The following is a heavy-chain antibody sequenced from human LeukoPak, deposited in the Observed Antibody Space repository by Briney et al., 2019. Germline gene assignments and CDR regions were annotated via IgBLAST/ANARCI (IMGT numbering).Heavy chain of an antibody. D-gene: IGHD3-16*01. CDR2: TYYSGST. CDR3: ARDRRTFIYYYGMDV. Sequence: SETLSLTCTVSGGSISSYYWSWIRQPPGKGLEWIGYTYYSGSTNYNPSLKSRVTISVDTSKNQFSLKLSSVAAADTAVYYCARDRRTFIYYYGMDVWGQGTTVTVSS. J-gene: IGHJ6*02. CDR1: GGSISSYY. V-gene: IGHV4-59*01.